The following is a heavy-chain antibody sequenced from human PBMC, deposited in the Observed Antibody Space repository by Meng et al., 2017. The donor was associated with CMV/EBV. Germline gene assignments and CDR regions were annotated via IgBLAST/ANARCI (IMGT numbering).Heavy chain of an antibody. CDR2: IYYSGST. CDR1: GGSISSSSYY. V-gene: IGHV4-39*07. CDR3: ARDLFTKAAGYSSRGPSYFDY. J-gene: IGHJ4*02. Sequence: QLQVQEWGPGLVKPSEPGSLTCTVSGGSISSSSYYWGWIRQPPGKGLEWIGSIYYSGSTYYNPSLKSRVTISVDTSKNQFSLKLSSVTAADTAVYYCARDLFTKAAGYSSRGPSYFDYWGQGTLVTVSS. D-gene: IGHD6-13*01.